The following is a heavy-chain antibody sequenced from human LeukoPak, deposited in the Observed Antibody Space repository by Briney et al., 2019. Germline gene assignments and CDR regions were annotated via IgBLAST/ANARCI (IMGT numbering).Heavy chain of an antibody. V-gene: IGHV1-46*01. Sequence: GASVKVSCKASGYTFTSYYMHWVRQAPGQGLEWMGIINPSGGSTSYAQKFQGRVTMTRDTSTSTVYMELSSLRSEDTAVYYCARGEVLWFGELFTYYYYYGMDVWGQGTLVTVSS. J-gene: IGHJ6*02. CDR2: INPSGGST. CDR1: GYTFTSYY. CDR3: ARGEVLWFGELFTYYYYYGMDV. D-gene: IGHD3-10*01.